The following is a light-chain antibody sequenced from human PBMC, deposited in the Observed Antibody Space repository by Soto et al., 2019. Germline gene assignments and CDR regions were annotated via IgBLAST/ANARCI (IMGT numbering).Light chain of an antibody. V-gene: IGLV2-14*01. CDR2: DVS. CDR3: SSYTGGSTYV. Sequence: HSVLTQPPSVSGSPGQSITISCTGTSSDIGGYKYVSWYQQHPGKAPKLMIYDVSNRPSGVSNRFSGSKSGNTATLTISGLQGEDEAEYYCSSYTGGSTYVFGTGNKVTVL. J-gene: IGLJ1*01. CDR1: SSDIGGYKY.